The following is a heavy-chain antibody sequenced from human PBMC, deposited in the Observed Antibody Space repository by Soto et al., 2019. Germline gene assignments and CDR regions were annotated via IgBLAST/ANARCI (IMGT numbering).Heavy chain of an antibody. D-gene: IGHD6-19*01. CDR2: ISSNGGST. J-gene: IGHJ4*02. Sequence: EVQLVESGGGFVQPGGSLRLSCAASGFTFSSYAMHWVRQAPGKGLEYVSAISSNGGSTYYANSVKGRFTISRDNSKNTLYLQMGSLRAEDMAVYYCARQWLDSYYFDYWGQGTLVTVSS. CDR1: GFTFSSYA. CDR3: ARQWLDSYYFDY. V-gene: IGHV3-64*01.